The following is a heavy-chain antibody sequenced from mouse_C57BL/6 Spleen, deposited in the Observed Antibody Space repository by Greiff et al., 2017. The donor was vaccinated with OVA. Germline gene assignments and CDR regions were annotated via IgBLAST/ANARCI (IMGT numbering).Heavy chain of an antibody. J-gene: IGHJ4*01. CDR1: GFTFTDYY. CDR3: AGDDYYAMDY. CDR2: IRNKANGYTT. Sequence: EVKLVESGGGLVQPGGSLSLSCAASGFTFTDYYMSWVRQPPGKALEWLGFIRNKANGYTTEYSASVKGRFTISRDNSQSILYLQMNALRAEDSATYYCAGDDYYAMDYWGQGTSVTVSS. V-gene: IGHV7-3*01.